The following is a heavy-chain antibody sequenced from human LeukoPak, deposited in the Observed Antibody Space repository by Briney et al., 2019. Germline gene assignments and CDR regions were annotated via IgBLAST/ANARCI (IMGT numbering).Heavy chain of an antibody. CDR3: ARHPVHDYGDYGLDY. J-gene: IGHJ4*02. CDR1: GYSFTSYW. V-gene: IGHV5-51*01. CDR2: IYPGDSDT. Sequence: GEPLKISCKGSGYSFTSYWIDWVRQMPGKGLEWMGIIYPGDSDTRYSPPFQGQVTISADKSISTAYLEWNSLKASDTAMYYCARHPVHDYGDYGLDYWGQGTLVTVSS. D-gene: IGHD4-17*01.